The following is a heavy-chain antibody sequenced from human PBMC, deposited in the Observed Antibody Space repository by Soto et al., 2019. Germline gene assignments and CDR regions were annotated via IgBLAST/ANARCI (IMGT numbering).Heavy chain of an antibody. CDR2: IRAKAHGGTT. V-gene: IGHV3-49*04. CDR3: TRAYDSSPLDY. J-gene: IGHJ4*02. CDR1: AFNFADYA. Sequence: LRLSCTASAFNFADYAMNWVRQVPGKGLEWVGFIRAKAHGGTTDYAASVKGRFTISRDDSKSIAYLQMNSLKTEDTALYYCTRAYDSSPLDYWGQGTRVTVSS. D-gene: IGHD3-22*01.